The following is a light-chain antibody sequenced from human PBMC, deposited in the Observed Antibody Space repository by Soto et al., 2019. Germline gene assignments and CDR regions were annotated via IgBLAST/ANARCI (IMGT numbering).Light chain of an antibody. V-gene: IGKV3-20*01. Sequence: EIVLTQSPGTPSLSPGERATLSCRASQSVSSSYLAWYQQKPGQAPRLLIFGASSRATGIPDRFSGSGSGTDLPLTISRLEPEDFVVDYRQQYGRSAHTFGQGTKLEIK. J-gene: IGKJ2*01. CDR1: QSVSSSY. CDR2: GAS. CDR3: QQYGRSAHT.